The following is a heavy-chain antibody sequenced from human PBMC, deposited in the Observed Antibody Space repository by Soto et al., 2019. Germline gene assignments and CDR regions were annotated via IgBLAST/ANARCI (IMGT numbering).Heavy chain of an antibody. CDR3: ARSGKLELRHYYYYGMDV. V-gene: IGHV5-51*01. J-gene: IGHJ6*02. CDR2: IYPGDSDT. Sequence: LTISCKGSGYSFTSYWIGWVRQMPGKGLEWMGIIYPGDSDTRYSPSFQGQVTISADKSISTAYLQWSSLKASDTAMYYCARSGKLELRHYYYYGMDVWGQGTTVTVSS. CDR1: GYSFTSYW. D-gene: IGHD1-7*01.